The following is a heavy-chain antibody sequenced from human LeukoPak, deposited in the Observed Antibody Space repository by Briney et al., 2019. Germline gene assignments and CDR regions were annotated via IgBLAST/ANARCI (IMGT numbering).Heavy chain of an antibody. V-gene: IGHV3-7*01. Sequence: GGSLRLSCVGSGFSLSGYCMSWVRQAPGKGLEWVARLHADGSEKYYVGSAKGRSTIYGDNAKNSLFLQMNSVRVDATAVYYCARGGYSFDYLGQGTLVTVSS. CDR1: GFSLSGYC. J-gene: IGHJ4*02. CDR2: LHADGSEK. D-gene: IGHD5-12*01. CDR3: ARGGYSFDY.